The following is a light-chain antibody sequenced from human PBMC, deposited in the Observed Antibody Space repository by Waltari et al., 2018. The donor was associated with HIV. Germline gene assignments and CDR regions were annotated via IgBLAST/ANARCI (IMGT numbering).Light chain of an antibody. CDR3: QQHDNWPPT. J-gene: IGKJ3*01. CDR2: DAS. Sequence: EIVLTQSPATLSLSPGERATLSCRATQSVSSYLAWYQQKPGQAPRLLIYDASNRATGIPARFSGSGSGTDFSLTISSLEPEDVGLYYCQQHDNWPPTFGPGTKVEI. CDR1: QSVSSY. V-gene: IGKV3-11*01.